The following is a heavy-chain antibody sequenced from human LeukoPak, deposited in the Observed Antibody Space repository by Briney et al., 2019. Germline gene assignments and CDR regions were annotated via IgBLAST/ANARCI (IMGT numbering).Heavy chain of an antibody. V-gene: IGHV1-3*03. Sequence: ASVKVSCKASGYTFTSYAMHWVRQAPGQRLEWMGWINAGNGNTKYSQEFQGRVTITRDTSASTAYMELSSLRSEDMAVYYCARARRGYGDFKFDYWGQGTLVTVSS. D-gene: IGHD4-17*01. CDR3: ARARRGYGDFKFDY. CDR2: INAGNGNT. J-gene: IGHJ4*02. CDR1: GYTFTSYA.